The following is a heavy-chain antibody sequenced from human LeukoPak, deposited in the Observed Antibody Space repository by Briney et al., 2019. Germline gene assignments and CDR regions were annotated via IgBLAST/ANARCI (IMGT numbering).Heavy chain of an antibody. J-gene: IGHJ4*02. CDR2: SDPNSGAT. D-gene: IGHD1-26*01. CDR1: GYTFTSYY. CDR3: ARDLGGSYPGFTFDY. V-gene: IGHV1-2*02. Sequence: ASVKVSCKTSGYTFTSYYIHWLRQAPGQGFEWLGWSDPNSGATKYAQKFQGRVTMTRDTSSSTAYMELSRLRSDDTAVYYCARDLGGSYPGFTFDYWGQGTLVTVSS.